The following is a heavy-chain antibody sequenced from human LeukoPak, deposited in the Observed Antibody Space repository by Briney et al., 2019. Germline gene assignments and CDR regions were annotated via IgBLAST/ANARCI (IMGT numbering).Heavy chain of an antibody. Sequence: SETLSLTCSVSGDSIKSGDAYWGWIRQSPLKGLEWIAAIYYVGSPHYNPSLNSRRVTMSVDTAKNQFSLTLTSVTAADTAVYYCARFPITKRAMDVWGQGTTVIVSS. CDR2: IYYVGSP. CDR1: GDSIKSGDAY. J-gene: IGHJ6*02. D-gene: IGHD3-3*01. V-gene: IGHV4-39*01. CDR3: ARFPITKRAMDV.